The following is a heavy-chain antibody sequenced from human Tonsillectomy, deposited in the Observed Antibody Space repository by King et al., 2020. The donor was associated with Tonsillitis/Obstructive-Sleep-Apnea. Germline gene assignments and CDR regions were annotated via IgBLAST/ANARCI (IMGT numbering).Heavy chain of an antibody. CDR1: GFIFSSYA. CDR2: IGGSGAST. J-gene: IGHJ6*03. D-gene: IGHD3-22*01. CDR3: AKDSDSSGYYPSNYYYMDV. V-gene: IGHV3-23*04. Sequence: VQLVESGGGLVQPGGSLRLSCAASGFIFSSYAMTWVRQAPGKGLEWVSVIGGSGASTYYADSVKGRFTISRDNSKNTMYLQMNSLRSEDTAVYYCAKDSDSSGYYPSNYYYMDVWGKGTAGTVSS.